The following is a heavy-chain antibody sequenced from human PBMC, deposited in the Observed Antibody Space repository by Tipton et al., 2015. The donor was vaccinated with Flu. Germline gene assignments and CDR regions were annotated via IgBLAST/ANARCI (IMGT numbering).Heavy chain of an antibody. Sequence: TLSLTCSVSGDSIDSRYYWGWVRQSPGKGLEWFGSIYYSGITHYNPSLKSRVTLSVDTSKNQFSLKLTSVTAADTAVYYCARHAINSSGRDFDRWGQGALVTVSS. CDR1: GDSIDSRYY. J-gene: IGHJ4*02. CDR2: IYYSGIT. D-gene: IGHD3-22*01. V-gene: IGHV4-39*01. CDR3: ARHAINSSGRDFDR.